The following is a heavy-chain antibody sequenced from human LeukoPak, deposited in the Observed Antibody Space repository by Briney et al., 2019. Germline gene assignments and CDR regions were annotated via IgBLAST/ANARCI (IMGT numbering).Heavy chain of an antibody. Sequence: ASVKVSCKASGYIFTNYYMHWVRQSPGQGLEWMGIINTSGGSTSSAQKFQGRVTMTRDTPTSTAYMELSSLRSEDTALYYCARDAFLSGSLSPIDYWGQGTLVTVSS. V-gene: IGHV1-46*01. CDR1: GYIFTNYY. J-gene: IGHJ4*02. CDR2: INTSGGST. D-gene: IGHD5-12*01. CDR3: ARDAFLSGSLSPIDY.